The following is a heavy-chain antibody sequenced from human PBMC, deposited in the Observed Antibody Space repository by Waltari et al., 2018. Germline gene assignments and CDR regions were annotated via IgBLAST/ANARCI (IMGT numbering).Heavy chain of an antibody. J-gene: IGHJ4*02. CDR3: ARDLSFGSLDY. D-gene: IGHD3-10*01. CDR2: IWYDGTKA. V-gene: IGHV3-33*07. CDR1: GFSVSNYG. Sequence: QVHLVESGGSVDQPGTSLRLSCAASGFSVSNYGMFWVRQSPGKGLEWVALIWYDGTKANYEDSVKGRFTISKDNSKNTLFLQMNSLRDGDTAVYFCARDLSFGSLDYGGQGTLVTVSS.